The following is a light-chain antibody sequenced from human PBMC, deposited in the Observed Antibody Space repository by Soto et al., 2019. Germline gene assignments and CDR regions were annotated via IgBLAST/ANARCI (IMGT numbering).Light chain of an antibody. Sequence: EIVLTQSPGTLSLSPGERATLSCRASQSISSSFLAWYQQRPGQAPRLLIHGVSSKAAGIPDRFSGSGSGTDFTLTINRLEPEAFALYFCQPYGSSPFTFGPGTQLEIK. CDR2: GVS. CDR1: QSISSSF. V-gene: IGKV3-20*01. CDR3: QPYGSSPFT. J-gene: IGKJ3*01.